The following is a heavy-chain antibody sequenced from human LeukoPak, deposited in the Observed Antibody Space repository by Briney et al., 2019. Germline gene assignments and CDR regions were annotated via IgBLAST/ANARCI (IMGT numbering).Heavy chain of an antibody. Sequence: GASVKVSCKASGYTFTGYYLHWVRQAPGQGLEWMGWINPNSGSTNYAQRFRGRVTMTRDTSITTAYMDLSRLGSDDTAVYHCARAFYFDAWSYYYFDYWGQGTLVTVSS. CDR2: INPNSGST. CDR3: ARAFYFDAWSYYYFDY. D-gene: IGHD3-10*01. V-gene: IGHV1-2*02. CDR1: GYTFTGYY. J-gene: IGHJ4*02.